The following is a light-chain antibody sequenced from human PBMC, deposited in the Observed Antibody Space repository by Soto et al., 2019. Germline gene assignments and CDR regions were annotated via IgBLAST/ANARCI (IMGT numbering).Light chain of an antibody. CDR2: DVT. CDR1: SSDVGGYNY. J-gene: IGLJ2*01. CDR3: CSYADNYTLS. V-gene: IGLV2-11*01. Sequence: QSALTQPRSVSESPGQSVTISCTGTSSDVGGYNYFSWYQHHPGKAPKLMIYDVTKRPSGVPDRFSGSKSGNTASLTISGLQAEDEGDYFCCSYADNYTLSFGGGTKVTVL.